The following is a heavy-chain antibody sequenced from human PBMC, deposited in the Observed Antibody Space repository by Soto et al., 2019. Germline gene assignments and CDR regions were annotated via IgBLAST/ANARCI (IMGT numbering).Heavy chain of an antibody. J-gene: IGHJ6*03. D-gene: IGHD3-3*01. V-gene: IGHV1-58*02. Sequence: ASVKVSCKASGFTFTSSAMQWVRQARGQRLEWIGWIVVGSGNTNYAQKFQERVTITRDMSTSTAYMELSSLRSEDTAVYYCAVQSGYYMAYYYYYMDVWGKGTTVTVSS. CDR2: IVVGSGNT. CDR1: GFTFTSSA. CDR3: AVQSGYYMAYYYYYMDV.